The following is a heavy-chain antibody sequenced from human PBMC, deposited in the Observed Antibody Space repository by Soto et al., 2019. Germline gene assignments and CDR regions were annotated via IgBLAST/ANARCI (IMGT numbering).Heavy chain of an antibody. Sequence: GGSLRLSCAASGFTFSSYWMHWVRQAPGKGLVWVSRINSDGSSTSYADSVKGRFTISRDNAKNTLYLQMGSLRAEDTAVYYCAKDYARYYYDSSGYLNWFDPWGQGTLVTVSS. J-gene: IGHJ5*02. CDR1: GFTFSSYW. V-gene: IGHV3-74*01. CDR3: AKDYARYYYDSSGYLNWFDP. CDR2: INSDGSST. D-gene: IGHD3-22*01.